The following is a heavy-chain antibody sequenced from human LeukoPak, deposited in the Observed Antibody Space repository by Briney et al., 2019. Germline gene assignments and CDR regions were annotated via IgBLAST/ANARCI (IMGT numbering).Heavy chain of an antibody. Sequence: PGGSLRLSCAASGFTFSSYGMHWVRQAPGKGLEWVAVIWYDGSNKYYADSVKGRFTISRDNSKNTQYLQMNSLRAEDTAVYYCAKPASSQYSGSYSPLDYWGQGTLVTVSS. J-gene: IGHJ4*02. CDR3: AKPASSQYSGSYSPLDY. CDR2: IWYDGSNK. D-gene: IGHD1-26*01. V-gene: IGHV3-33*06. CDR1: GFTFSSYG.